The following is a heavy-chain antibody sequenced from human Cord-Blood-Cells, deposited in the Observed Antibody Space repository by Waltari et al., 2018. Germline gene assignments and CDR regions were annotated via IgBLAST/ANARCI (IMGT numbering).Heavy chain of an antibody. J-gene: IGHJ3*02. D-gene: IGHD7-27*01. V-gene: IGHV3-20*01. Sequence: VSGINWNGGSTGYADSVKGRFTISRDNAKNSLYLQMNSLRAEDTALYHRARGVITGDPAFDIWGQGTMVTVSS. CDR2: INWNGGST. CDR3: ARGVITGDPAFDI.